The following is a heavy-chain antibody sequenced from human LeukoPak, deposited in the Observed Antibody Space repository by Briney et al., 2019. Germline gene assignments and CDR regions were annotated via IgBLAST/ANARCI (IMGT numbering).Heavy chain of an antibody. CDR3: ATDRDWTLLDY. D-gene: IGHD1-1*01. J-gene: IGHJ4*02. CDR2: IKQDGSGT. CDR1: GFTFSSFE. Sequence: GGSLRLSCVASGFTFSSFEMHWVRQAPGKGLEWVANIKQDGSGTNYVDSLKGRFTISRDNAKNSLYLQMNSLRVEDTAVYYCATDRDWTLLDYWGQGTLVTVSS. V-gene: IGHV3-7*01.